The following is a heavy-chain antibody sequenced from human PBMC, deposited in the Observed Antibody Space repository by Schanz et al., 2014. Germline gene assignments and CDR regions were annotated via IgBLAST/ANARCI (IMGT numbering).Heavy chain of an antibody. CDR1: GYIFINSG. CDR3: AKAEYDILTDSYSRLDP. D-gene: IGHD3-9*01. Sequence: QVHLVQSGAEVKRPGATVKVSCKASGYIFINSGISWVRQAPGQGLEWMGWISVYTGNTKYGQKVQGRVTMTADTSTNTAYMELRSLRSDDTAVYYYAKAEYDILTDSYSRLDPWGQGTLVTVSS. J-gene: IGHJ5*02. CDR2: ISVYTGNT. V-gene: IGHV1-18*01.